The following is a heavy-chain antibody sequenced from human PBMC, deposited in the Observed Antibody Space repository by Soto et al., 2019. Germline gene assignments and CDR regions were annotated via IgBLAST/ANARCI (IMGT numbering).Heavy chain of an antibody. D-gene: IGHD3-9*01. CDR1: GGSISSSSYY. V-gene: IGHV4-39*01. CDR3: ARYFDWLRAFDI. Sequence: QLQLQESGPGLVKPSETLSLTCTVSGGSISSSSYYWAWIRQPPGKGLEWIGNIYYSGSAYYNPSLKSRLSTSVDTSKNQFSLKLTSVTAADTAVYYCARYFDWLRAFDIWGQGTMVTVSS. CDR2: IYYSGSA. J-gene: IGHJ3*02.